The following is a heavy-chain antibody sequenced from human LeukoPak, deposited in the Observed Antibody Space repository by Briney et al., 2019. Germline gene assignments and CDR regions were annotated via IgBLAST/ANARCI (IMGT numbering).Heavy chain of an antibody. V-gene: IGHV3-30-3*01. D-gene: IGHD6-13*01. CDR2: ISYDGSNK. Sequence: PGRSLRLSCAASGFTFSSYAMYWVRQAPGKGLEWVAVISYDGSNKYYADSVKGRFTISRDNSKNTLYLQMNSLRAEDTAVYYCARDGGIAAALPPFDYWGQGTLVTVSS. CDR3: ARDGGIAAALPPFDY. CDR1: GFTFSSYA. J-gene: IGHJ4*02.